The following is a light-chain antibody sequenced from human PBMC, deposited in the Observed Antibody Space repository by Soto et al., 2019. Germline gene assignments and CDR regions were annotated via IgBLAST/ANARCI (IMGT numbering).Light chain of an antibody. V-gene: IGKV3-20*01. CDR1: QSVSNSY. CDR3: QQYGSSPRT. J-gene: IGKJ1*01. Sequence: EIVLTQSPGTLSLSPGERATLSCRASQSVSNSYLAWYQQKPGQAPRLLIYGASSRATGIPERFSGSGSGTDFTLTISRLEAEDFAVYYCQQYGSSPRTFGQGTKVEIK. CDR2: GAS.